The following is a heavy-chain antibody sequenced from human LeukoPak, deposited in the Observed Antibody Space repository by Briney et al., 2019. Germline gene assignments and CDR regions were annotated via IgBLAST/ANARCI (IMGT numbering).Heavy chain of an antibody. J-gene: IGHJ6*02. CDR1: GGSISSYY. D-gene: IGHD4-23*01. V-gene: IGHV4-59*01. CDR3: ARYDYGGYYYYGMDV. Sequence: SETLSLTCTVSGGSISSYYWSWIRQPPGKGLEWIGYIYYSGCTNYNPSLKSRVTISVDTSKNQFSLKLSSVTAADTAVYYCARYDYGGYYYYGMDVWGQGTTVTVSS. CDR2: IYYSGCT.